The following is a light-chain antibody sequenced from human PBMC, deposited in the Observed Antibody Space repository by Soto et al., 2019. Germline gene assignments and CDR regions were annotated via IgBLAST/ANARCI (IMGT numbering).Light chain of an antibody. V-gene: IGKV3-15*01. CDR2: YAS. CDR1: QSVSTN. Sequence: DIILTQSPAIVSVSPGERATLSCRASQSVSTNLAWYQHKHGPAPPRLIYYASTSGTDSPARFRGSGCGTDRTLTINYLRSEDFGVYECQHYDKSLPPVTFGGGTKVEI. J-gene: IGKJ4*01. CDR3: QHYDKSLPPVT.